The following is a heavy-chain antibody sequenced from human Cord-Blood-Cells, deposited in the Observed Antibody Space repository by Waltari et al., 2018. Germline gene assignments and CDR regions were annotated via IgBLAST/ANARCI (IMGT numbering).Heavy chain of an antibody. V-gene: IGHV4-59*01. D-gene: IGHD7-27*01. CDR3: ARANWGYYYYYMDV. CDR1: GGSISSYY. J-gene: IGHJ6*03. Sequence: QVQLQESGPGLVKPSETLSLTCTVSGGSISSYYWSWLRQTPGKGLEWIGYIYSSGSTTYNPSLKRRDTISVDTSKNQFSLKLSSVTAADTAVYYCARANWGYYYYYMDVWGKGTTVTVSS. CDR2: IYSSGST.